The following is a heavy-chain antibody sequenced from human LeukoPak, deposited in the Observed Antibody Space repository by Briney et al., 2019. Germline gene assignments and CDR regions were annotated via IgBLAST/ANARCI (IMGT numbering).Heavy chain of an antibody. Sequence: PSETLSLTCTVSGGSISSYYWSWLRQPPGKGLEWLGYIYYSGSTNYNPSLKSRVTISVDTSKNQFSLKLSSVTAADTAVYYCATATAGPYGDYGIDYWGQGTLVTVSS. V-gene: IGHV4-59*01. D-gene: IGHD4-17*01. J-gene: IGHJ4*02. CDR3: ATATAGPYGDYGIDY. CDR2: IYYSGST. CDR1: GGSISSYY.